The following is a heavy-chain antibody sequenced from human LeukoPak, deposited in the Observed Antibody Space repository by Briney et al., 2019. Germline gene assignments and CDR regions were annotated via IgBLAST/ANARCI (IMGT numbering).Heavy chain of an antibody. D-gene: IGHD4-17*01. Sequence: SETLSLTCTVSGGSISSYYWSWIRQPPGKGLEWIGYIYYSGSTNYNPSLKSRVTISVDTSKNQLSLKLSSVTAADTAVYYCARINGDYYAGTWTGYFDLWGRGTLVTVSS. CDR1: GGSISSYY. CDR2: IYYSGST. J-gene: IGHJ2*01. CDR3: ARINGDYYAGTWTGYFDL. V-gene: IGHV4-59*08.